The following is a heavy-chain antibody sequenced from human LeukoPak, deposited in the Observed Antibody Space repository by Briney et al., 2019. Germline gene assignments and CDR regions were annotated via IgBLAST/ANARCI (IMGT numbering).Heavy chain of an antibody. V-gene: IGHV4-34*01. J-gene: IGHJ4*02. CDR2: INHSGST. Sequence: SETLSLTCAVYGGSFSGYYWSWIRQPPGKGLEWIGEINHSGSTNYNPSLKSRVTISVDTSKNQFSLKLSSVTAADTAVYYCARGPNYGGNPKDFDYWGQGTLVTVSS. CDR1: GGSFSGYY. CDR3: ARGPNYGGNPKDFDY. D-gene: IGHD4-23*01.